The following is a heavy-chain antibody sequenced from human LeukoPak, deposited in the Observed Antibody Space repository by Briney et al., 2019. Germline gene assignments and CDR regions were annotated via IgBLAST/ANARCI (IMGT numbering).Heavy chain of an antibody. CDR3: ARSLHPSNYYDSSGNPNY. J-gene: IGHJ4*02. D-gene: IGHD3-22*01. Sequence: PGGSLRLSCAASGFIFSAYWMTWVRQAPGKGLAWVANIKTDGSEQVYVDSVRGRFTISRDNAKNSLYLQMNSLRAEDTAVYYCARSLHPSNYYDSSGNPNYWGQGTLVTVSS. CDR1: GFIFSAYW. V-gene: IGHV3-7*01. CDR2: IKTDGSEQ.